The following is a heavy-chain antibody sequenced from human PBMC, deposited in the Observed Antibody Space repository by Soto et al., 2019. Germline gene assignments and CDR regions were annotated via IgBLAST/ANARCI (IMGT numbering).Heavy chain of an antibody. CDR3: ARVLRPGRSFDY. V-gene: IGHV1-69*01. Sequence: QVQLVQSGAEVRKPGSSVNVSCKASGGSFSSYPFTWVRQAPGQGLEWMGGIIAIFGTANYAQRFQGRVTFTADASTSTAYMDLSSLRSEDTAVYYCARVLRPGRSFDYWGQGTLVTVSS. D-gene: IGHD3-10*01. CDR1: GGSFSSYP. CDR2: IIAIFGTA. J-gene: IGHJ4*02.